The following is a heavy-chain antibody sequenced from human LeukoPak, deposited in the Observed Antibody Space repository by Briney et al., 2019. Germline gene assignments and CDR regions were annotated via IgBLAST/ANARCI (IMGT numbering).Heavy chain of an antibody. V-gene: IGHV4-30-4*01. CDR1: GGSISSGDYY. J-gene: IGHJ4*02. CDR3: ASFNDILTGYVFDY. D-gene: IGHD3-9*01. CDR2: IYYSGST. Sequence: SETLSLTCTVSGGSISSGDYYWIWIRQPPGKGLEWIGYIYYSGSTYYDPSLKSRVTISVDTSKNQFSLKLSSVTAADTAVYYCASFNDILTGYVFDYWGQGTLVTVSS.